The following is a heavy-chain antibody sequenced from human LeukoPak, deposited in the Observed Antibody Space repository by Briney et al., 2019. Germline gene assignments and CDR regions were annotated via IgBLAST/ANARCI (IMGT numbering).Heavy chain of an antibody. Sequence: PSETLSLTCTVSGGSISSNFWSWIRQPPGKGLEWIGVIYYNGRTNYNPSLKSRVTISVDTSKNQFSLKLSSVTAADTAVYYCARHGADKVDYWGQGTLVTVSS. V-gene: IGHV4-59*08. CDR1: GGSISSNF. CDR2: IYYNGRT. J-gene: IGHJ4*02. D-gene: IGHD3-9*01. CDR3: ARHGADKVDY.